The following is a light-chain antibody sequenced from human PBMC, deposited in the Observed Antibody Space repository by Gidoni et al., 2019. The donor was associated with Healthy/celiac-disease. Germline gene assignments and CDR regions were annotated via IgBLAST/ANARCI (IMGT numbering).Light chain of an antibody. CDR2: EGS. J-gene: IGLJ1*01. CDR1: SSDVGSSNI. CDR3: CSYAGSSTYV. V-gene: IGLV2-23*01. Sequence: QSALTQPASVSGSPRQSITISCTGTSSDVGSSNIVSWYQQHPGNAPKPMIYEGSKRPPGVVNRFAGSKSGNTASLTISGLQAEDEADYYCCSYAGSSTYVFGTGTKVTVL.